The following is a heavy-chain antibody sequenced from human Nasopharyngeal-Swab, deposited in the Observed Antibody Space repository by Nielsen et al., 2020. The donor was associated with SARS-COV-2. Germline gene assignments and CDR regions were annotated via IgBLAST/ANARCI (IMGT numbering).Heavy chain of an antibody. J-gene: IGHJ4*02. V-gene: IGHV1-2*06. CDR1: GYTFTSYD. CDR3: ARGIGWSRGDY. D-gene: IGHD6-19*01. CDR2: MNPNSGGT. Sequence: ASVKVSCKASGYTFTSYDINWVRQAPGQGLEWMGRMNPNSGGTNYAQNFQGRVTMTRDTSISTAYMELSRLRSDDTAVYYCARGIGWSRGDYWGQGTLVTVSS.